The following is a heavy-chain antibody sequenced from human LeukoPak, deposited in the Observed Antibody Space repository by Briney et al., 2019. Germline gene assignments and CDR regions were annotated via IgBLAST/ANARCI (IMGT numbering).Heavy chain of an antibody. D-gene: IGHD1-26*01. V-gene: IGHV3-48*01. CDR1: GFTFNNYD. J-gene: IGHJ4*02. Sequence: GGSLRLSCAASGFTFNNYDMNWVRQAPGKGLEWVSKISSSGSTIYYADSVKGRFTISRDNSKNTLYLQMNSLRAEDTAVYYCAKLREWELPDLFDYWGQGTLVTVSS. CDR3: AKLREWELPDLFDY. CDR2: ISSSGSTI.